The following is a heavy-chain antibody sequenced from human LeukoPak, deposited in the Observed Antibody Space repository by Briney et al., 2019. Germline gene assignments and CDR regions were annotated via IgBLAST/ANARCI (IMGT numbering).Heavy chain of an antibody. CDR3: ATVGGSGWFDY. Sequence: SETLSLTCTVSGDSVSSGYYYWHWLRQPPGTGLEWIGRIYYSGSTNYNPSLKSRVTISVDTSKNQFSLRLSSVTAADTAVYFCATVGGSGWFDYWGQGTLVTVSS. CDR1: GDSVSSGYYY. CDR2: IYYSGST. V-gene: IGHV4-61*01. J-gene: IGHJ4*02. D-gene: IGHD6-19*01.